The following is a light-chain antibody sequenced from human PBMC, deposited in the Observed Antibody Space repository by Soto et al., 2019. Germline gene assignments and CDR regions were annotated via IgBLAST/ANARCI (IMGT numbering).Light chain of an antibody. Sequence: QSVLTQPASVSGSPGQSITISCTGTSSDVGSYNLVSWYQQHPGKAPKLMICEGSKRPSGVSNRFSGSKSGNTASLTISGLQAEDEADYYCCSYADSSTWVFGGGTKVTVL. CDR2: EGS. CDR1: SSDVGSYNL. V-gene: IGLV2-23*01. CDR3: CSYADSSTWV. J-gene: IGLJ3*02.